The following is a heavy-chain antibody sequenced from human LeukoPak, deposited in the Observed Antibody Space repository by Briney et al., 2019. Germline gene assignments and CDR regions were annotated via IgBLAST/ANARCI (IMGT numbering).Heavy chain of an antibody. CDR1: GGSIRSYY. CDR2: IYYSGNT. D-gene: IGHD6-19*01. V-gene: IGHV4-59*12. J-gene: IGHJ4*02. Sequence: SETLSLICTVSGGSIRSYYWSWIRQPPGKGLEWIGYIYYSGNTNYNPSLKSRVTISIDTSKNQFSLRLSSVTAADTAVYYCERDPSEYEWQRGWYRDFWGQGSQVTVSS. CDR3: ERDPSEYEWQRGWYRDF.